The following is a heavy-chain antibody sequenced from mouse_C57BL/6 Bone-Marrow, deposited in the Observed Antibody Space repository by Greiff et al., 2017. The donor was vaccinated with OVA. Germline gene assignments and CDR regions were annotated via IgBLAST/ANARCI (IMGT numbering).Heavy chain of an antibody. CDR2: IDPSDSYT. D-gene: IGHD1-1*01. J-gene: IGHJ2*01. CDR3: ARTYGSSYGYFDY. Sequence: VQLQQPGAELVMPGASVKLSCKASGYTFTSCWMHWVKQRPGQGLEWIGEIDPSDSYTNYNQKFKGKSTLTVDKSSSTAYMQLSSLTSEDSAVYYCARTYGSSYGYFDYWGQGTTLTVSS. V-gene: IGHV1-69*01. CDR1: GYTFTSCW.